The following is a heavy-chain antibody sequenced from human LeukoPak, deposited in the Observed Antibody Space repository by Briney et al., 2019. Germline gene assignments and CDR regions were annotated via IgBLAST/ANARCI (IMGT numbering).Heavy chain of an antibody. CDR2: IYPGDSDT. Sequence: GESLKISCKGSGYSFTSYWIGWVRQIPGKVLELMGIIYPGDSDTRYSPSFQGQVTISDDTSISTAYLQWSSLKAADTAMYYGARQPEGLTAAGSDYWGQGTLVTVSS. CDR3: ARQPEGLTAAGSDY. D-gene: IGHD6-13*01. CDR1: GYSFTSYW. V-gene: IGHV5-51*01. J-gene: IGHJ4*02.